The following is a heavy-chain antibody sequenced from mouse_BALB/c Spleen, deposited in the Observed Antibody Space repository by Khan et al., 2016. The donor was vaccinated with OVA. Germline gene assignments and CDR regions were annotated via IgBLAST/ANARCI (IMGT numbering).Heavy chain of an antibody. CDR1: GFSLTNYG. CDR3: ARQPYYHYNIMDY. CDR2: IWSDGST. D-gene: IGHD2-10*01. V-gene: IGHV2-6-1*01. Sequence: QMQLKESGPGLVAPSQSLSITCTISGFSLTNYGVHWVRQPPGKGLEWLVVIWSDGSTTYNSALKSRLTISKDNSKNQVFLKMNSLQTDDTAVYFCARQPYYHYNIMDYWGQGTSVTVSS. J-gene: IGHJ4*01.